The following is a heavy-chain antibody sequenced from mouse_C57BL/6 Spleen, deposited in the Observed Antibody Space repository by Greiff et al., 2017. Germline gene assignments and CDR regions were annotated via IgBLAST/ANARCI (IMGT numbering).Heavy chain of an antibody. D-gene: IGHD1-1*01. Sequence: VKLMESGAELARPGASVKLSCKASGYTFTSYGISWVKQRTGQGLEWIGEIYPRSGNTYYNEKFKGKATLTADKSSSTAYMELRSLTSEDSAVYFCASGGSSPGYFDYWGQGTTLTVSS. CDR2: IYPRSGNT. V-gene: IGHV1-81*01. CDR1: GYTFTSYG. J-gene: IGHJ2*01. CDR3: ASGGSSPGYFDY.